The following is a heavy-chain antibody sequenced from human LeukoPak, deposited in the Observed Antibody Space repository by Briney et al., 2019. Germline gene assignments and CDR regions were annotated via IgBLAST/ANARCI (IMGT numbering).Heavy chain of an antibody. CDR1: GGSISNNSYY. V-gene: IGHV4-39*01. CDR3: ARDYGGNGIHY. CDR2: IYYSGST. D-gene: IGHD4-23*01. J-gene: IGHJ4*02. Sequence: PSETLSLSCSVSGGSISNNSYYWGWIRQPPGKGLEWIGSIYYSGSTYYNPSLKSRVTISADTSKNQLSLKLSSVTAADTAVYYCARDYGGNGIHYWGQGTLVTVSS.